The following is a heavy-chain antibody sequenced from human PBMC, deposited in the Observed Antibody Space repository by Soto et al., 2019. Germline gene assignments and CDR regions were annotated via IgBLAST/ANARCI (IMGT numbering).Heavy chain of an antibody. CDR3: ARDPDWGYYAMDV. CDR1: GFTFSRYG. Sequence: QVEVVESGGSVVQPGRSLRLSCAAPGFTFSRYGMHWVRQAPGKGLEWVAVIWYDGSSEYYADSVKGRFTISRDNSKNMLYLQMNSLRAADTAVYYCARDPDWGYYAMDVWGQGTTVTVSS. CDR2: IWYDGSSE. J-gene: IGHJ6*02. D-gene: IGHD3-16*01. V-gene: IGHV3-33*01.